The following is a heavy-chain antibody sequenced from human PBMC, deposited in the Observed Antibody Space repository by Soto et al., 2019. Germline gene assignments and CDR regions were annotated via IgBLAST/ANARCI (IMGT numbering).Heavy chain of an antibody. CDR1: GGSISSYY. Sequence: SETLSLTCTVSGGSISSYYWSWIRQPPGKGLEWIGYIYYSGTTYYNPSLKSRVTISVDTSKNQFSLKLTSVTAADTAVYYCARDKITGLFDYWGQGTLVTVSS. D-gene: IGHD2-8*02. V-gene: IGHV4-59*12. J-gene: IGHJ4*02. CDR3: ARDKITGLFDY. CDR2: IYYSGTT.